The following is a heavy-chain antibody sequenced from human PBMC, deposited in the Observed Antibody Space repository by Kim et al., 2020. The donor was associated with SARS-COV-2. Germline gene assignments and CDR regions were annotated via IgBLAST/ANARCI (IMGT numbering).Heavy chain of an antibody. J-gene: IGHJ6*02. CDR3: ARVYSSSWNTPYYYYYYGMDG. D-gene: IGHD6-13*01. V-gene: IGHV3-7*01. Sequence: GGSLRLSCAASGFTFSSYWMSWVRQAPGKGLEWVANIKQDGSEKYYVDSVKGRFTISRDNAKNSLYLQMNSLRAEDTAVYYCARVYSSSWNTPYYYYYYGMDGWGQGTTVTVS. CDR2: IKQDGSEK. CDR1: GFTFSSYW.